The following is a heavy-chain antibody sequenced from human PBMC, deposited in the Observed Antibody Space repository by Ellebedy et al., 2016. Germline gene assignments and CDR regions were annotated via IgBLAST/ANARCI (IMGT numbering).Heavy chain of an antibody. CDR3: ARVWTPLNSYDCWSGYGDYYGMDV. CDR1: GYTFTGYY. D-gene: IGHD3-3*01. CDR2: ISAYNGNT. V-gene: IGHV1-18*04. Sequence: ASVKVSCKASGYTFTGYYMHWVRQAPGQGLEWMGWISAYNGNTNYAQKLQGRVTMTTDTSTSTAYMELRSLRSDDTAVYYCARVWTPLNSYDCWSGYGDYYGMDVWGQGTTVTVSS. J-gene: IGHJ6*02.